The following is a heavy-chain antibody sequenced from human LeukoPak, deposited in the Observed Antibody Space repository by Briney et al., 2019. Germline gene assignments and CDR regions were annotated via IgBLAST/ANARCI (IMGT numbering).Heavy chain of an antibody. D-gene: IGHD3-22*01. J-gene: IGHJ5*02. CDR1: GGSISSYY. CDR2: IYYSGST. CDR3: ARGITMIVGAFDP. V-gene: IGHV4-59*01. Sequence: SETLSLTCTVPGGSISSYYWSWIRQPPGKGLEWIGYIYYSGSTNYNPSLKSRVTISVDTSKNQFSLKLSSVTAADTAVYYCARGITMIVGAFDPWGQGTLVTVSS.